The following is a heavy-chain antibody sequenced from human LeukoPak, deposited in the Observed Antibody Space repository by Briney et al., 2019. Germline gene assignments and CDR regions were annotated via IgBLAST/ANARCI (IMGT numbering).Heavy chain of an antibody. V-gene: IGHV5-51*01. Sequence: GESLKISCKGSGYSSTSYWIAWVRQMPGEGLEWMGIIFPGDSDVTYSPSFQGQVTISADKSVNTAYLQWSSLKASDTAMYYCARHGDGYSNWADFWGQGTLVTVSS. CDR3: ARHGDGYSNWADF. CDR1: GYSSTSYW. D-gene: IGHD5-24*01. J-gene: IGHJ4*02. CDR2: IFPGDSDV.